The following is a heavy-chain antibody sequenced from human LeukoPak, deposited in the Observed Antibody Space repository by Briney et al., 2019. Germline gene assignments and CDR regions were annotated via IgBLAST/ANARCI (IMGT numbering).Heavy chain of an antibody. J-gene: IGHJ6*04. CDR3: TRRGPMVRGVSHPNYYYYGMDV. V-gene: IGHV3-73*01. Sequence: PGGSLKLPCAASGFTFSGSAMHWVRQASGKGLEWVGRIRSKANSYATAYAASVKGRFTISRDDSKNTAYLQMNSLKTEDTAVYYCTRRGPMVRGVSHPNYYYYGMDVWGKGTTVTVSS. CDR1: GFTFSGSA. D-gene: IGHD3-10*01. CDR2: IRSKANSYAT.